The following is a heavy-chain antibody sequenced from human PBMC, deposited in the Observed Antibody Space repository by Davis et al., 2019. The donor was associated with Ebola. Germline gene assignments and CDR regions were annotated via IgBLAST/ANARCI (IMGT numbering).Heavy chain of an antibody. CDR3: ARAQLRATTFFRTGGMNV. CDR1: GFTFGDYF. J-gene: IGHJ6*02. CDR2: ISSSGTII. Sequence: GGSLRLSCAASGFTFGDYFMSWIRQAPGKGLEWVSYISSSGTIIYYADSVKGQFTISRDNAKNSLYLQMSSLRAEDAAVYYCARAQLRATTFFRTGGMNVWGQGTTVTVSS. D-gene: IGHD1-26*01. V-gene: IGHV3-11*01.